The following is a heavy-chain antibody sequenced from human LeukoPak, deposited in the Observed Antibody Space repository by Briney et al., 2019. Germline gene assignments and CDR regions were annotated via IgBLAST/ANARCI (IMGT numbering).Heavy chain of an antibody. J-gene: IGHJ4*02. D-gene: IGHD3-22*01. CDR3: ARDLNYYDRSGHYYGNFDF. CDR1: GYTFTSYT. V-gene: IGHV1-3*01. Sequence: ASVKVSCKASGYTFTSYTIHWVRQAPGQRLEWMGWINAGNGNTKYSQKFQGRVTITRDTSASTAYMELTSLRSEDTAVYYCARDLNYYDRSGHYYGNFDFWGQGTLVTVSS. CDR2: INAGNGNT.